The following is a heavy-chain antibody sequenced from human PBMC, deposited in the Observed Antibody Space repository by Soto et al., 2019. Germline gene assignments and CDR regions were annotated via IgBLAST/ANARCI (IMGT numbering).Heavy chain of an antibody. V-gene: IGHV1-69*01. Sequence: SVKVSCNASGDSFSSCAISWGRQAPGQGLEWMGGIIPIFGTANYAQKFQGRVTITADESTSTAYMELSSLRSEDTAVYYCARDSYVWGSYRYTTPYYFDYWGQGTLVTVSS. CDR2: IIPIFGTA. CDR1: GDSFSSCA. CDR3: ARDSYVWGSYRYTTPYYFDY. D-gene: IGHD3-16*02. J-gene: IGHJ4*02.